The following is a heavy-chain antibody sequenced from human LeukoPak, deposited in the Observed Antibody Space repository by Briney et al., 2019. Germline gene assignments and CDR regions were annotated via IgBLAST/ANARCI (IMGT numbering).Heavy chain of an antibody. D-gene: IGHD3-10*01. CDR2: IYYSGST. J-gene: IGHJ6*02. CDR3: ARGVTMVRGPSRLRGMDV. CDR1: GGSISSSSYY. V-gene: IGHV4-39*07. Sequence: SQTLSLTCTVSGGSISSSSYYWGWIRQPPGKGLEWIGSIYYSGSTYYNPSLKSRVTISVDTSKNQFSLKLSSVTAADTAVYYCARGVTMVRGPSRLRGMDVWGQGTTVTVSS.